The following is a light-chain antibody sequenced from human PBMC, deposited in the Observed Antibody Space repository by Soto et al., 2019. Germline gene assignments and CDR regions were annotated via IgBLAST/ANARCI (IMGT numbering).Light chain of an antibody. CDR1: QSVSSSY. V-gene: IGKV3-20*01. CDR3: QQYGSSPRIT. J-gene: IGKJ5*01. CDR2: GAS. Sequence: EIVLTQPPGTLSLSPGERATLYCRASQSVSSSYLAWYQQKPGQAPRLLIYGASSRATGIPDRFSGSGSGTDFTLTISRLEPEDFAVYYCQQYGSSPRITFGQGTRLEIK.